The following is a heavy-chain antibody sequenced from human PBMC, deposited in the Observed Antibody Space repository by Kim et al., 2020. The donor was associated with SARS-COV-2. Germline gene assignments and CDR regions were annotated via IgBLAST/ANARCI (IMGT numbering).Heavy chain of an antibody. CDR2: MNPNTGNT. D-gene: IGHD5-18*01. J-gene: IGHJ4*01. CDR3: ARGHIFRYGYSDYWGDY. CDR1: GYTFTTYD. V-gene: IGHV1-8*01. Sequence: ASVKVSCKASGYTFTTYDINWVRQAPGQGLEWLGWMNPNTGNTGQAPKFQGRVTMTSNTSVNTVYLHLSGLRSDDTAMYYCARGHIFRYGYSDYWGDYWGHGSLVTVSS.